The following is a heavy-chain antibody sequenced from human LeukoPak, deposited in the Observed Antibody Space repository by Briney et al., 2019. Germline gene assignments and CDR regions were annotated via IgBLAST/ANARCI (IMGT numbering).Heavy chain of an antibody. CDR1: GFTFSSYW. Sequence: GGSLRLSCAASGFTFSSYWMNWVRQAPGKGLEWVANIKQDGSEKSYVDSVKGRFTISRDNAKNSLYLQMNSLRADDTAVYYCARDAEHYDGSGWYDAFDSWGQGTMVTVSS. CDR2: IKQDGSEK. J-gene: IGHJ3*02. V-gene: IGHV3-7*01. D-gene: IGHD6-19*01. CDR3: ARDAEHYDGSGWYDAFDS.